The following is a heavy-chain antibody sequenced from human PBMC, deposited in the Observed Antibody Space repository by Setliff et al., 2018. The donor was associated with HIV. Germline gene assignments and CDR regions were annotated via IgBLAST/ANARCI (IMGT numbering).Heavy chain of an antibody. D-gene: IGHD6-6*01. V-gene: IGHV3-33*03. Sequence: GGSLRLSCAASGFTFSSYGMNWVRQAPGKGLEWVAIIWYDGSKKYYGDSVKGRFTISRDKSKNTLYLQMDSLRAEDTAAYYCAKDSSSGYYYYYLDVWGKGTTVTVSS. CDR2: IWYDGSKK. J-gene: IGHJ6*03. CDR1: GFTFSSYG. CDR3: AKDSSSGYYYYYLDV.